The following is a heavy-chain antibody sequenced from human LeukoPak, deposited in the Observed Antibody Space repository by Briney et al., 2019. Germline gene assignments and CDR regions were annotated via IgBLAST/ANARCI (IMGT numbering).Heavy chain of an antibody. D-gene: IGHD3-10*01. J-gene: IGHJ4*02. Sequence: ASVKVSCKASGYSFTTYGISWVRQAPGQGLEWMGWISAYDGSTNYAQQFQGRITLTIDTSTTTASVELRGLRSDDTAIYYCARDQGSGSYYPRFDYWGQGALVTVSS. CDR2: ISAYDGST. CDR3: ARDQGSGSYYPRFDY. CDR1: GYSFTTYG. V-gene: IGHV1-18*01.